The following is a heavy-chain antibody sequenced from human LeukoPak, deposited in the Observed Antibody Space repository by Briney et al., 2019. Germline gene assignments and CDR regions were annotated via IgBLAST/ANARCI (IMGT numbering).Heavy chain of an antibody. D-gene: IGHD2-15*01. CDR3: AKWRGPAAYSFYFDY. CDR2: NSGSGGST. Sequence: PGGPLTLSCAVSGFPYSSYAMRWVRQAPGKGLEWVSANSGSGGSTYYAASVKGRFTISRDNSKNPLYLQMNSLTAEDTAVYYCAKWRGPAAYSFYFDYWGQGTLVTVSS. CDR1: GFPYSSYA. V-gene: IGHV3-23*01. J-gene: IGHJ4*02.